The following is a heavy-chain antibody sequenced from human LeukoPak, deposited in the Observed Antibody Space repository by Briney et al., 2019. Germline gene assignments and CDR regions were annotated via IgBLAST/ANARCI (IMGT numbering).Heavy chain of an antibody. CDR2: ISGSGGST. CDR3: AKYIVVVPAAIAVAGTAGGMDV. V-gene: IGHV3-23*01. J-gene: IGHJ6*02. CDR1: GFTLSSYA. D-gene: IGHD2-2*02. Sequence: GGSLRLSCAASGFTLSSYAMSWVRQAPGKGLEWVSAISGSGGSTYYADSVKGRFTISRDNSKNTLYLQMNSLRAEDTAVYYCAKYIVVVPAAIAVAGTAGGMDVWGQGTTVTVSS.